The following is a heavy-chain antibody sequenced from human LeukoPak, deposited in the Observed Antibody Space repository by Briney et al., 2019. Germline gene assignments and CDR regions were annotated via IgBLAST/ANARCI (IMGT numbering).Heavy chain of an antibody. V-gene: IGHV3-30*04. Sequence: GGSLRLSCAASRFTFSSYAMHWVRQAPGKGLEWVAVISYDGSNKYYADSVKGRFTISRDNSKNTLYLQMNSPRAEDTAVYYCAKDGWLVSQGVYDYWGQGTLVTVSS. D-gene: IGHD6-19*01. CDR3: AKDGWLVSQGVYDY. J-gene: IGHJ4*02. CDR2: ISYDGSNK. CDR1: RFTFSSYA.